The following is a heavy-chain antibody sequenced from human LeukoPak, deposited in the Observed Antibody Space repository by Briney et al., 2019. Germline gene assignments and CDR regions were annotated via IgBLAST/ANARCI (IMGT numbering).Heavy chain of an antibody. D-gene: IGHD1-7*01. CDR2: IYYSGST. CDR3: ASSRLSGYGNYDAFDI. J-gene: IGHJ3*02. CDR1: GGSISSSSYY. Sequence: SETLSLTCTVSGGSISSSSYYWGWIRQPPGKGLEWIGSIYYSGSTYYNPSLKSRVTISVDTSKNQFSLKLSSVTAADTAVYYCASSRLSGYGNYDAFDIWGQGTMVTVSS. V-gene: IGHV4-39*07.